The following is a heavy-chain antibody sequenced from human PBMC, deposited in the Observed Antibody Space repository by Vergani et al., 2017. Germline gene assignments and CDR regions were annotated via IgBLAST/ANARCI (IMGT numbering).Heavy chain of an antibody. D-gene: IGHD3-3*01. CDR1: GFTFSSNW. V-gene: IGHV3-7*03. J-gene: IGHJ4*02. CDR2: IKQDGSEK. Sequence: VQLVESGGGLVKPGGSLRLSCAASGFTFSSNWMSWVRQAPGKGLEWVANIKQDGSEKYYVDSVKGRFTISRDNAKNSLYLQMNSLRAEDTAVYYCASSYDFWSGYFDYWGQGTLVTVSS. CDR3: ASSYDFWSGYFDY.